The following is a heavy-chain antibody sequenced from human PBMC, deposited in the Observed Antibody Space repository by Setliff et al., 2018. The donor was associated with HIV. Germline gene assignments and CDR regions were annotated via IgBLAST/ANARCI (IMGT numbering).Heavy chain of an antibody. CDR2: ISWSGDSI. J-gene: IGHJ4*02. V-gene: IGHV3-9*01. D-gene: IGHD1-26*01. CDR1: GFTFDDYA. Sequence: GGSLRLSCAASGFTFDDYAIHWVRQAPGKGLEWVSGISWSGDSIGYADSVKGRFTISRDNAKNLVYLEMNSLKVEDTAVYYCARDATRGGDFDFWGQGALVTVSS. CDR3: ARDATRGGDFDF.